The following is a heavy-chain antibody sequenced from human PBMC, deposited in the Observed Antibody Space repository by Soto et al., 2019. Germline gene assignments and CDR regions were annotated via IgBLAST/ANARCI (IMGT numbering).Heavy chain of an antibody. J-gene: IGHJ6*02. Sequence: QVQLQESGPGLVKPSETLSLTCTVSGGSVSSGGYFWSWIRQSPGKGLEWIGYIYHSGSTNYNPSLTSRVTISLDMSKHQFSLKMTSVTAADTAVYYCARVGCSGGGCYSIDYYYYAMDVWGQGTTVTVSS. CDR2: IYHSGST. V-gene: IGHV4-61*08. CDR1: GGSVSSGGYF. D-gene: IGHD2-15*01. CDR3: ARVGCSGGGCYSIDYYYYAMDV.